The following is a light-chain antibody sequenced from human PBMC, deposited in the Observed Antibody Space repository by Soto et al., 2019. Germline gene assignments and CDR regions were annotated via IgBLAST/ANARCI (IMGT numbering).Light chain of an antibody. Sequence: SVLTQPRSVSGSPGQSVTISCTGTISDVGDYDYVSWYQQHPGKAPKLIIYDVYKRSSGVPDRFSGSKSGNTASLTISGLQAEDEADYYCCSYAGSSTSVIFGGGTKVTV. CDR1: ISDVGDYDY. CDR2: DVY. J-gene: IGLJ2*01. V-gene: IGLV2-11*01. CDR3: CSYAGSSTSVI.